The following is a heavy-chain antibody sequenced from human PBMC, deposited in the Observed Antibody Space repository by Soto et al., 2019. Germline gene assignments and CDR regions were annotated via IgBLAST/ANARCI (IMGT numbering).Heavy chain of an antibody. CDR1: GYTYTSCH. V-gene: IGHV1-46*01. CDR3: ASGEVVTHAFDI. D-gene: IGHD2-21*02. Sequence: AAVKVSCKASGYTYTSCHMHWVRQAPGQGLEWMGIINPSGGSTSYAQKFQGRVTMTRDTSTSTVYMELSSLRSEDTAVYYCASGEVVTHAFDIWGQGTMVTVSS. CDR2: INPSGGST. J-gene: IGHJ3*02.